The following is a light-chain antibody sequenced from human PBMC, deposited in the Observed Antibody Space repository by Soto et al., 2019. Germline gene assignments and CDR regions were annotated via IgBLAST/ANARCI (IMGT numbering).Light chain of an antibody. CDR2: GAS. Sequence: EIVMTQSPATLSASPGARATLSCRPSQSVSGNLAWYQQKPGHAPRLLIYGASTMATGVPDRFSGSGSGTDFTLTIRGLQPEDFAAYYCQQFNSYPLTFGQGTKVDIK. CDR3: QQFNSYPLT. CDR1: QSVSGN. V-gene: IGKV3-15*01. J-gene: IGKJ1*01.